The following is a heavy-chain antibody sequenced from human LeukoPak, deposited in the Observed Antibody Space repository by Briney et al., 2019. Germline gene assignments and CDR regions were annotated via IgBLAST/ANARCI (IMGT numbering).Heavy chain of an antibody. CDR3: MRDFRGINNWNDRLDY. V-gene: IGHV1-18*01. J-gene: IGHJ4*02. Sequence: ASVKVSCKASGYSFVSYGISWVRQAPGQGLEWMGWISAYNGKTDVAQKLRGRVTMTTDTSTSTAYMELRGLRSDDTAVYYCMRDFRGINNWNDRLDYWGQGTLLTVSS. D-gene: IGHD1-20*01. CDR2: ISAYNGKT. CDR1: GYSFVSYG.